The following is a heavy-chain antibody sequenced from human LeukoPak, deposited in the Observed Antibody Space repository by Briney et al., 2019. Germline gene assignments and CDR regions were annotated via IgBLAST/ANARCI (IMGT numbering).Heavy chain of an antibody. D-gene: IGHD5-18*01. CDR1: GFTFSSYG. CDR3: ATGGSYGSLFDY. V-gene: IGHV3-30*03. CDR2: ISYDGSNK. J-gene: IGHJ4*02. Sequence: GGSLRLSCAASGFTFSSYGMHWVRQAPGKGLEWVAVISYDGSNKYYADSVKGRFTISRDNFKNTLYLQMNSLRAEDTAVYYCATGGSYGSLFDYWGQGTLVTVSS.